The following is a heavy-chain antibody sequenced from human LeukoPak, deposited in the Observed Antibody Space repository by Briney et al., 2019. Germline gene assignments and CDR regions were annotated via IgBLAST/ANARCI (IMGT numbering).Heavy chain of an antibody. CDR1: GFTFSTYT. J-gene: IGHJ5*02. Sequence: PGGSLRLSCAASGFTFSTYTMNWVRQAPGKGLEWVSSISSRSTYIYYADSVKGRFTISRDNAKNSLYLQMNSLRAEDTAVYYCASLTRHNWFDPWGQGTLVTVSS. CDR3: ASLTRHNWFDP. D-gene: IGHD1-14*01. CDR2: ISSRSTYI. V-gene: IGHV3-21*01.